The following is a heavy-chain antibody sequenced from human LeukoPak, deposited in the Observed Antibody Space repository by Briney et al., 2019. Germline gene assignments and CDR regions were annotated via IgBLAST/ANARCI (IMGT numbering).Heavy chain of an antibody. J-gene: IGHJ4*02. CDR3: ARYGAARIDY. Sequence: PGGSLRLSCAASGFTFSNYGLHWVRQAPGEGPEWVAVISYDGSNKYYADSVKGRFTISRDNSNNTLYLHMKSLRAEDTAVYYCARYGAARIDYWGQGTLVTVSS. CDR1: GFTFSNYG. CDR2: ISYDGSNK. V-gene: IGHV3-30-3*01. D-gene: IGHD4/OR15-4a*01.